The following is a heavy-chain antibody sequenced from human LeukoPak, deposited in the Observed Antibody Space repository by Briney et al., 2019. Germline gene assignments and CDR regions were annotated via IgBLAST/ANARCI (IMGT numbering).Heavy chain of an antibody. CDR2: ISSGGST. CDR1: GFTVSSDY. J-gene: IGHJ4*02. Sequence: GGSLRLSCAASGFTVSSDYMGWVRQAPEKGLEWVSLISSGGSTYYADSLKGRFTISRDNSKNTLYLQMNSLRAEDTAVYYCAKDATSGYSYGQFHFDYWGQGTLVTVSS. D-gene: IGHD5-18*01. CDR3: AKDATSGYSYGQFHFDY. V-gene: IGHV3-66*01.